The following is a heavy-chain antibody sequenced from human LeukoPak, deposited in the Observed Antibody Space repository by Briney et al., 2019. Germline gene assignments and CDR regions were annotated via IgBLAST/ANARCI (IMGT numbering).Heavy chain of an antibody. D-gene: IGHD6-19*01. J-gene: IGHJ4*02. V-gene: IGHV5-51*01. CDR1: GYSFTNYW. CDR3: ARLPYSSGWPTFDY. Sequence: GESLKISCQGSGYSFTNYWLAWVRQMPGKGLEWMGIIYPGDSDTRYSPSFQGQVTISADKSITTAYLQWSSLKASGTAMYYCARLPYSSGWPTFDYWGQGTPVTVSS. CDR2: IYPGDSDT.